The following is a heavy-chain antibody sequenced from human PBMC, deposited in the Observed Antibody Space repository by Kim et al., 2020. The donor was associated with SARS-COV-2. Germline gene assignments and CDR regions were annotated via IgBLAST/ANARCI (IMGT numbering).Heavy chain of an antibody. V-gene: IGHV3-66*01. D-gene: IGHD6-6*01. J-gene: IGHJ6*03. CDR3: ARDSSLRGYYYYMDV. CDR2: IYSGGST. Sequence: GGSLRLYCAASGFTVSINYMSLVRQAPGKGLELVSVIYSGGSTYYADSVKGRFTISRDNSKNTLYLQMNSLRAEDTAVYYCARDSSLRGYYYYMDVWGKGTTVTVSS. CDR1: GFTVSINY.